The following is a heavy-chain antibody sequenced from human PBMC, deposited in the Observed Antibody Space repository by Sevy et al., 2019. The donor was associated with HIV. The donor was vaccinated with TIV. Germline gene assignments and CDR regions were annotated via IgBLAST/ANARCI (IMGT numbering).Heavy chain of an antibody. CDR2: ISGSGDTT. D-gene: IGHD3-10*01. CDR3: AKDISVALGVPSPGYGMDV. CDR1: GFTFINYG. Sequence: GGSLRLSCAASGFTFINYGMSWVRQAPGKGLEWVSVISGSGDTTNYADSVKGRFVISRDNSKDTMYLQLNSLRAEDTTVYYCAKDISVALGVPSPGYGMDVWGHGTSVTVS. J-gene: IGHJ6*02. V-gene: IGHV3-23*01.